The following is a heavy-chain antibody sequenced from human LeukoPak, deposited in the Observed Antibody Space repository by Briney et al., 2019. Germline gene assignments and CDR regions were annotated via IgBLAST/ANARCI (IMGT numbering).Heavy chain of an antibody. V-gene: IGHV4-34*01. CDR2: INHSGST. CDR3: ASRSPRRSIAARPPFDP. CDR1: GGSFSGYY. D-gene: IGHD6-6*01. J-gene: IGHJ5*02. Sequence: PSETLSLTCAVYGGSFSGYYWSWIRQPPGKGLEWIGGINHSGSTNYNPSLKSRVTISVDTSKNQFSLKLSSVTAADTAVYYCASRSPRRSIAARPPFDPWGQGTLVTVSS.